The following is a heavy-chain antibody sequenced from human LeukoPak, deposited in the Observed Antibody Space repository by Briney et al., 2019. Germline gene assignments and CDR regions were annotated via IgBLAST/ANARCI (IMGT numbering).Heavy chain of an antibody. Sequence: ASVKVSCKASGYTFTSYAMNWVRQAPGQGLEWMGIINPSGGSTSYAQKFQGRVTMTRDMSTSIVYMELSSLRSEDTAVYYCASTIVGATYFWFDPWGQGTLVTVSS. CDR3: ASTIVGATYFWFDP. V-gene: IGHV1-46*01. D-gene: IGHD1-26*01. CDR2: INPSGGST. J-gene: IGHJ5*02. CDR1: GYTFTSYA.